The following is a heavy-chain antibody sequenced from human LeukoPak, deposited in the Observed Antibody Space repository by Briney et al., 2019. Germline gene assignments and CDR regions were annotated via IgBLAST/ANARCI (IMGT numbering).Heavy chain of an antibody. J-gene: IGHJ5*02. V-gene: IGHV5-51*01. CDR3: ARQEYCSGGSCYTWFDP. CDR2: IYPADSDI. D-gene: IGHD2-15*01. CDR1: GYSINNYW. Sequence: GESLKIPCKGSGYSINNYWIGWVRQMPGKGLEWMGIIYPADSDIGYSPSFQGQVTISADKSISTAYLQWSSLKASDTAMYYCARQEYCSGGSCYTWFDPWGQGTLVTVSS.